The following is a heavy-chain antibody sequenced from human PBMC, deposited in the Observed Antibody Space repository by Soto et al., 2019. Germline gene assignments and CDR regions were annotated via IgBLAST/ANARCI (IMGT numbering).Heavy chain of an antibody. Sequence: QVQLQESGPGLVKPSGTLSLTCAVSGGSISSSNWWSWVRQPPGKGLEGIGEIYHSGSTNYNPSLKSRVTVSVDQSKNQFSLKLSSVTAADTAVYYCARDQTLWGSGSYRAFDYWGQGTLVTVSS. CDR2: IYHSGST. CDR3: ARDQTLWGSGSYRAFDY. CDR1: GGSISSSNW. D-gene: IGHD1-26*01. J-gene: IGHJ4*02. V-gene: IGHV4-4*02.